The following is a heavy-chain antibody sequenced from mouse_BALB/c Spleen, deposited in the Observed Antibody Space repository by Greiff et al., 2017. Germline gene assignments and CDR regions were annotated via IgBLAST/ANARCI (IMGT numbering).Heavy chain of an antibody. J-gene: IGHJ3*01. CDR1: GFTFSDYY. V-gene: IGHV5-4*02. CDR3: ARSYYGNYFAY. Sequence: EVMLVESGGGLVKPGGSLKLSCAASGFTFSDYYMYWVRQTPEKRLEWVATISDGGSYTYYPDSVKGRFTISRDNAKNNLYLQMSSLKSEDTAMYYCARSYYGNYFAYWGQGTLVTVSA. D-gene: IGHD2-10*01. CDR2: ISDGGSYT.